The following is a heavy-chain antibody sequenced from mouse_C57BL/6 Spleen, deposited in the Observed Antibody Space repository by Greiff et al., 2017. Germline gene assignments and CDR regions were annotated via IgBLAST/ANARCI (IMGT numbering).Heavy chain of an antibody. CDR1: GYTFTSYW. J-gene: IGHJ3*01. CDR2: IDPSDSYT. D-gene: IGHD2-3*01. V-gene: IGHV1-69*01. Sequence: QVQLQQPGAELVMPGASVKLSCKASGYTFTSYWVHWVKQRPGQGLEWIGEIDPSDSYTNYNQQFKGKSTLPVDKSSSTAYMQLRSLTSDVSAFYYCATYDGYYVWFAYWGQVTLVTVSA. CDR3: ATYDGYYVWFAY.